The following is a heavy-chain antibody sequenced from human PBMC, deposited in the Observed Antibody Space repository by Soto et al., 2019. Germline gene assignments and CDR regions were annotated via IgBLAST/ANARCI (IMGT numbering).Heavy chain of an antibody. CDR2: TDSSADT. CDR1: GVAIRSYF. V-gene: IGHV4-59*01. D-gene: IGHD3-10*01. Sequence: SESLSLTCNVSGVAIRSYFWSCIRQPPGKGLERIGSTDSSADTNYNPSLESRATISADPSKKHFSLRLCHFTAADTALYYCAGSKNRDFCFDYWCQGALVTVSS. CDR3: AGSKNRDFCFDY. J-gene: IGHJ4*02.